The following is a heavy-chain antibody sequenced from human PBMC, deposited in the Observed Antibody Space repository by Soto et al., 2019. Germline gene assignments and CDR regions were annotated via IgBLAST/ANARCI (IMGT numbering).Heavy chain of an antibody. Sequence: EVHLLESGGDLVQPGGSLRLSCAASGFTFSSHAMSWVRQAPGKGLEWVSSISAGGSTYYADSVMGRFNISRDNSKNTLYLQMNSLRADDTAVYYCAKDRGSGDQGRVRFDPWGQGTLVTVSS. D-gene: IGHD2-15*01. CDR1: GFTFSSHA. CDR2: ISAGGST. CDR3: AKDRGSGDQGRVRFDP. V-gene: IGHV3-23*01. J-gene: IGHJ5*02.